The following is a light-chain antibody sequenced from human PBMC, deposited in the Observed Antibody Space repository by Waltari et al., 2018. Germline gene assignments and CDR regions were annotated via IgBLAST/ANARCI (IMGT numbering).Light chain of an antibody. CDR1: QHIISA. Sequence: IQFTPSPSSLSASVGDKVTVTFRASQHIISALNWYQQKPGKAPKLLIHDASNLQSGVPSMFSGSGSGTDFTLNISSLQPEDFATYYCQQFINYPHELTFSGGTKVEIK. CDR3: QQFINYPHELT. J-gene: IGKJ4*01. V-gene: IGKV1D-13*01. CDR2: DAS.